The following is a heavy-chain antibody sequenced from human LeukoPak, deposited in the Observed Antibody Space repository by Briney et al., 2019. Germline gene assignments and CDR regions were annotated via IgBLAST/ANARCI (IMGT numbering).Heavy chain of an antibody. D-gene: IGHD3-10*01. CDR2: INPNSGGT. CDR1: VYTFTGYY. Sequence: GASVKVSCKASVYTFTGYYMHWVRQAPGQGLEWMGWINPNSGGTNYAQKFQGRVTMTRDTSISTAYMELSRLRSDDTAVYYCARVYYGSGSGYYFDYWGQGTLVTVSS. J-gene: IGHJ4*02. CDR3: ARVYYGSGSGYYFDY. V-gene: IGHV1-2*02.